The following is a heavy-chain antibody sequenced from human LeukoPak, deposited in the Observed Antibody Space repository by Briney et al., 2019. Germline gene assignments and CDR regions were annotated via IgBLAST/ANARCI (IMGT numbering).Heavy chain of an antibody. CDR2: ISSSSIR. CDR3: ARDVLRFLEWLGTDV. CDR1: GLTFSSYS. J-gene: IGHJ6*02. V-gene: IGHV3-48*02. D-gene: IGHD3-3*01. Sequence: PGGSLRLSCAASGLTFSSYSMNWVRQAPGKGLEWVSYISSSSIRYYADSVKGRFTISRDNAKNSLYLQMNSLRDEDTAVYYCARDVLRFLEWLGTDVWGQGTTVTVSS.